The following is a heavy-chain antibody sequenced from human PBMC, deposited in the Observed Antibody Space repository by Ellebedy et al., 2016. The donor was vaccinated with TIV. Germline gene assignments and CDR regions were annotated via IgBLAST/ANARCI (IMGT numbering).Heavy chain of an antibody. J-gene: IGHJ4*02. CDR3: VRGRNELDYRGG. CDR1: GFGFSAYA. V-gene: IGHV3-48*04. Sequence: PGGSLRLSCEASGFGFSAYAMSWVRQAPGKGLECVSFITTDSSTIYYADSVKGRFTISRDNAKNSLYLQMNSLRAEDTAVYYCVRGRNELDYRGGWGQGTLVTVSS. D-gene: IGHD1-1*01. CDR2: ITTDSSTI.